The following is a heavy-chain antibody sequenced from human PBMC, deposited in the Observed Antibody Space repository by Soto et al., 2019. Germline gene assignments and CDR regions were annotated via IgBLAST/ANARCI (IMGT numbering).Heavy chain of an antibody. J-gene: IGHJ4*02. D-gene: IGHD2-2*01. CDR2: IYHTGST. Sequence: PSETLSLTCTVSSGSVSSGGYFWSWIRQLPGKGLEWIGYIYHTGSTFYNPSLKSRVTISLDTSKSQFSLRLTSVTAADTAMYFCDGSSARSMFDYWGPGTLVTVSS. CDR1: SGSVSSGGYF. CDR3: DGSSARSMFDY. V-gene: IGHV4-31*03.